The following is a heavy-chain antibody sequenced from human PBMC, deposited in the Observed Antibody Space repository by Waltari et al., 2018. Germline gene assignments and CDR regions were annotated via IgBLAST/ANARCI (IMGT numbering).Heavy chain of an antibody. V-gene: IGHV3-21*01. Sequence: EVQLVESGGGLVRPGGSLRLSCAASGFPSSTYSMNWVRQAPGKGLEWVSSISTSSDYIYYADSVKGRFTISRDNAKNSLYLQMNSLRAEDTAVYYCARDSSDFDYWGQGTLVTVSS. CDR1: GFPSSTYS. D-gene: IGHD6-19*01. J-gene: IGHJ4*02. CDR2: ISTSSDYI. CDR3: ARDSSDFDY.